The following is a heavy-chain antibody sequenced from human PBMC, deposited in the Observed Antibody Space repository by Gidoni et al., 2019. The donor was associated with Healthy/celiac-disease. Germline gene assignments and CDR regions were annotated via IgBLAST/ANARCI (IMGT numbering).Heavy chain of an antibody. CDR1: GFTFSSYS. Sequence: EVQLVESGGGLVQPGGSLRLYCAASGFTFSSYSMNWVRQAPGKGLEWVSYISSSSSTIYYADSVKGRFTISRDNAKNSLYLQMNSLRDEDTAVYYCARGVGFTMVRGVINLSYWGQGTLVTVSS. CDR3: ARGVGFTMVRGVINLSY. J-gene: IGHJ4*02. D-gene: IGHD3-10*01. V-gene: IGHV3-48*02. CDR2: ISSSSSTI.